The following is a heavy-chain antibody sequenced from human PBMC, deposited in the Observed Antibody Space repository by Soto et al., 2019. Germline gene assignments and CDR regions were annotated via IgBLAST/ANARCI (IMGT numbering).Heavy chain of an antibody. Sequence: QLQLQESGPGLVKPSETLSLTCTVSGGSISSSSYYWGWIRQPPGKGLEWIGSIYYSGSTYYNPSLVSRLTIPVDTCGNQAALLRGCVSAAETAGYYCASLQGYSSGWLDYWGQGTLVTVSS. D-gene: IGHD6-19*01. CDR1: GGSISSSSYY. CDR3: ASLQGYSSGWLDY. V-gene: IGHV4-39*01. CDR2: IYYSGST. J-gene: IGHJ4*02.